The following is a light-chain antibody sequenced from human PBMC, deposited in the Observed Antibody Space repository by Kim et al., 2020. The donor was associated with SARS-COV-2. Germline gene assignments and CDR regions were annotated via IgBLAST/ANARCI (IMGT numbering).Light chain of an antibody. CDR2: TAS. V-gene: IGKV1-5*03. CDR3: QHYNSYPLT. Sequence: DIQMTQSPSTLSASVGYRVTITCRASQSISSWLAWYQQKPGKAPKLLIYTASTLQSGVPSRFSGSKSGTEFTLTISSLQPDDFATYYCQHYNSYPLTFGGGTKVDIK. CDR1: QSISSW. J-gene: IGKJ4*01.